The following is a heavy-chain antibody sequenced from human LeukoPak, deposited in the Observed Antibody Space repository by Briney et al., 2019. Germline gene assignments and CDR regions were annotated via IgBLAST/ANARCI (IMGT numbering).Heavy chain of an antibody. Sequence: LETLSLTCTVSGGSISSSSYYWGWIRQPPGKGLEWIGSIYYSGSTYYNPSLKSRVTISVDTSKNQFSLKLSSVTAADTAVYYCARYEDDYWGQGTLVTVSS. V-gene: IGHV4-39*07. CDR2: IYYSGST. CDR3: ARYEDDY. CDR1: GGSISSSSYY. D-gene: IGHD3-16*01. J-gene: IGHJ4*02.